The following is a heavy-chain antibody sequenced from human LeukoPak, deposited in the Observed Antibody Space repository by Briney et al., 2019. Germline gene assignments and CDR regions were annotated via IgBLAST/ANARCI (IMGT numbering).Heavy chain of an antibody. CDR3: GRGEGFLVDH. V-gene: IGHV3-7*01. D-gene: IGHD3-3*01. CDR2: IKQGGSAK. CDR1: GFSFSNSW. Sequence: GGSLRLSCVASGFSFSNSWMTWVCRAPGKGLEWVANIKQGGSAKYYVDSVKGRFTISRDDAKNSLFLQMNSLRAEDTAVYYCGRGEGFLVDHWGQGTLVTVST. J-gene: IGHJ4*02.